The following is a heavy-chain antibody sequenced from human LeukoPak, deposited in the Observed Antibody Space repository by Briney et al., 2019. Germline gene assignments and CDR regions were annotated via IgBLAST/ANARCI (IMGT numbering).Heavy chain of an antibody. CDR1: GYTFTSYD. J-gene: IGHJ6*03. D-gene: IGHD6-13*01. V-gene: IGHV1-8*03. Sequence: ASVKVSCKASGYTFTSYDINWVRQATGQGLEWMGWMNPNSGNTGYAQKFQGRVTITRNTSISTAYMELSSLRSEDTAVYYCARAFARIAAAGTKAYYYYYYMDVWGKGTTVTVSS. CDR2: MNPNSGNT. CDR3: ARAFARIAAAGTKAYYYYYYMDV.